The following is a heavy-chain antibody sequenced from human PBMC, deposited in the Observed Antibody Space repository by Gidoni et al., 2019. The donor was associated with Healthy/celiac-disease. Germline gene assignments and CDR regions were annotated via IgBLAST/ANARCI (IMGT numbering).Heavy chain of an antibody. Sequence: EVQLVESGGGLVQPGGSLRLSCAASGFTFRSYARSWVRPAPGKGLEWVAAISGSGGRTYYADSVKGRFTISRDNSKNTLYLQMNSLRAEDTAVYYCANDPWSSGWYSRSPTVNYWGQGTLVTVSS. CDR1: GFTFRSYA. CDR2: ISGSGGRT. J-gene: IGHJ4*02. V-gene: IGHV3-23*04. D-gene: IGHD6-19*01. CDR3: ANDPWSSGWYSRSPTVNY.